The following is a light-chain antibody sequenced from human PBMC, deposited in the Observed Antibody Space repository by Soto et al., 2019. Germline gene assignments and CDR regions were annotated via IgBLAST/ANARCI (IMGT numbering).Light chain of an antibody. V-gene: IGKV1-39*01. CDR2: AAS. CDR1: QSIKNY. CDR3: QQSYSTPT. J-gene: IGKJ4*01. Sequence: DIQMTQSPSSLSASVGDRVTITCRASQSIKNYLNWYQQRPGKAPKLLMYAASSLQSGVPSRFSGSGSGTDFTLTISSLQPEDFATYYCQQSYSTPTFGGGTKVDIK.